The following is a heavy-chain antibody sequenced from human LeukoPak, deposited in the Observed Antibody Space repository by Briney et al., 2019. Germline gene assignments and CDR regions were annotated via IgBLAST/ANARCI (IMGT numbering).Heavy chain of an antibody. Sequence: VASVKVSCTASGYTFTSYAMHWVRQAPGQRLEWMGWINAGNGNTKYSQKFQGRVPITRDTSASTAYMELSSLRSEDTAVYYCARDRITTVRGVNWFDPWGQGTLVTVSS. D-gene: IGHD3-10*01. CDR1: GYTFTSYA. V-gene: IGHV1-3*01. CDR3: ARDRITTVRGVNWFDP. CDR2: INAGNGNT. J-gene: IGHJ5*02.